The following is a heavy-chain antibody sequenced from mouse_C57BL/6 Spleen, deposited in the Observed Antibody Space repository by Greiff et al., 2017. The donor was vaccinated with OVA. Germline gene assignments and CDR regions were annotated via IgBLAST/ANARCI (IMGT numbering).Heavy chain of an antibody. CDR1: GFTFSDYY. Sequence: EVMLVDSGGGLVQPGGSLKLSCAASGFTFSDYYMYWVRQTPEKRLEWVAYISNGGGSTYYPDTVKGRFTISRDNAKNTLYLQMSRLKSEDTAMYYCASYDYYAMDYWGQGTSVTVSS. CDR3: ASYDYYAMDY. CDR2: ISNGGGST. J-gene: IGHJ4*01. V-gene: IGHV5-12*01.